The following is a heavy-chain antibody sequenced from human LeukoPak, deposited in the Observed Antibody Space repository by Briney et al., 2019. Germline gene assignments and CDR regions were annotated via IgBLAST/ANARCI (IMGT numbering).Heavy chain of an antibody. Sequence: SETLSLTCTVSGGTISSSSYYWGWIRQAPGKGLEWIGSIYYSGSTYYNPSLKSRVTISVDTSKNQFSLKLSSVTAADTAVYYCARSQVDTAMVIGDWGQGTLVTVSS. D-gene: IGHD5-18*01. V-gene: IGHV4-39*01. J-gene: IGHJ4*02. CDR3: ARSQVDTAMVIGD. CDR1: GGTISSSSYY. CDR2: IYYSGST.